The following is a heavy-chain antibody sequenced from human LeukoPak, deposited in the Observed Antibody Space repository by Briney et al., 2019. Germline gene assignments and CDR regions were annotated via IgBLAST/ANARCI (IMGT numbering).Heavy chain of an antibody. Sequence: GGSLRLSCAASGFTYSSYAMSWVRQAPGKGLEWVSAISGSGGSTYYADSVKGRFTISRDNSKNTLYLQMNSLRAEDTAVYYCAKVRYFDWLLSYFDYWGQGTLVTVSS. CDR2: ISGSGGST. D-gene: IGHD3-9*01. CDR3: AKVRYFDWLLSYFDY. J-gene: IGHJ4*02. V-gene: IGHV3-23*01. CDR1: GFTYSSYA.